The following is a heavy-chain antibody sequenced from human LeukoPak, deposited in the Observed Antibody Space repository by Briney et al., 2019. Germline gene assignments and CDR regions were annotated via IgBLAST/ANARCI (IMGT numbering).Heavy chain of an antibody. Sequence: GGSLRLSCSVSGFNGSTKYMSWVRQAPGKGLEWVAIIYTGGSTYYADSVKGRFSISRHTATNTLYFQMNWLRIEDTAVYYCARDSYYISMDVWGQGTTVIVSS. V-gene: IGHV3-53*04. CDR1: GFNGSTKY. CDR3: ARDSYYISMDV. J-gene: IGHJ6*02. CDR2: IYTGGST. D-gene: IGHD1-26*01.